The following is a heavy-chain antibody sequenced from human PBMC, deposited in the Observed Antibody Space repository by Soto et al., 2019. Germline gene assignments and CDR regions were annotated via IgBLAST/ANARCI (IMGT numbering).Heavy chain of an antibody. J-gene: IGHJ5*02. D-gene: IGHD6-6*01. V-gene: IGHV1-69*01. CDR2: ISPIFGTA. CDR3: ARRRRYSSSSVWFDP. Sequence: QVQLVQSGAEVKKPGSSVKVSCKASGGTFSSYAISWVRQAPGQGREWMGGISPIFGTASYAQKLQSRVKITAHESTSTAYMELSSLRSEHTAVYYCARRRRYSSSSVWFDPWGQGTLVTVSS. CDR1: GGTFSSYA.